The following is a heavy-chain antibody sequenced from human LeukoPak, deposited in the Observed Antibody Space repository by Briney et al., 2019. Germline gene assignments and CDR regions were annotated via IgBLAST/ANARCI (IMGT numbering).Heavy chain of an antibody. Sequence: PGGSLRLSCAASGFTFSSYSMNWVRQAPGKGLEWVSSISSSSSYIYYADSVKGRFTISRDNAKNSLYLQMNSLRAEDTAVYYCAKRIAARGVLQYYYYYYMDVWGKGTTVTVSS. D-gene: IGHD6-6*01. CDR2: ISSSSSYI. J-gene: IGHJ6*03. V-gene: IGHV3-21*01. CDR1: GFTFSSYS. CDR3: AKRIAARGVLQYYYYYYMDV.